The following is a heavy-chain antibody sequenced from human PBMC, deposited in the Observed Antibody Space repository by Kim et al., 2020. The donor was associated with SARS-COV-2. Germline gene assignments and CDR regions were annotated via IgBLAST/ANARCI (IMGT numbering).Heavy chain of an antibody. CDR2: GGTT. CDR3: AKDHSMGS. D-gene: IGHD4-4*01. Sequence: GGTTHYADSVMGRFTISRYNSKNTLYIPINSLSAEDAAIYYCAKDHSMGSWGQGTLVTVSS. J-gene: IGHJ5*01. V-gene: IGHV3-23*01.